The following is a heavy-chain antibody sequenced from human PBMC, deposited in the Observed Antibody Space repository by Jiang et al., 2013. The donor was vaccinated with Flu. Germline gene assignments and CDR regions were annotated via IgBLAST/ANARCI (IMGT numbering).Heavy chain of an antibody. CDR1: GGSIRSSSYRT. CDR3: ARRGGSNSWDYRLDP. Sequence: SLTCTVSGGSIRSSSYRTGAGSASPQGRGWSGLGVSIIWEHLLQPSLKSRITISVDTSKNQFSLKLSSVTAADTAVYYCARRGGSNSWDYRLDPWGQGTLVTVSS. V-gene: IGHV4-39*01. D-gene: IGHD6-13*01. J-gene: IGHJ5*02. CDR2: SIIWEH.